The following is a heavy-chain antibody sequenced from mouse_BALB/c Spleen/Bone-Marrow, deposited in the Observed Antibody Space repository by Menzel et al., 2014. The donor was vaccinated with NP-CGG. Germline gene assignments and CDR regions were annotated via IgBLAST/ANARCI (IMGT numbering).Heavy chain of an antibody. J-gene: IGHJ3*01. V-gene: IGHV1-80*01. CDR2: IYPGDGDI. CDR3: ARGDFDFEAWFTY. Sequence: QVQLKQSGAELVRPGSSVEISCKASGYAFSSYWMNWVQQRPGQGLEWIGQIYPGDGDINYNGKFKGNATLTADKSSGTAYMQFSSLTSEDSAVYFCARGDFDFEAWFTYWGQGTLVTVSA. CDR1: GYAFSSYW. D-gene: IGHD2-4*01.